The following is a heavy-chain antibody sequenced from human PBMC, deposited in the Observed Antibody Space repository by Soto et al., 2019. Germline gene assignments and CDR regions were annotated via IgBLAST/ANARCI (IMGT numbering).Heavy chain of an antibody. CDR1: GGSISGSDYY. CDR3: ARDPRGYFDD. D-gene: IGHD3-10*01. V-gene: IGHV4-30-4*01. CDR2: IYSTGST. Sequence: QVQLQESGPGLVKPSQTLSLTCTVSGGSISGSDYYWSWIRQPPGKGLEWIGYIYSTGSTNYNPSLKSRVIISIDASKNQFFLNLSSVTAADTAVYYCARDPRGYFDDWGQGALVTVSS. J-gene: IGHJ4*02.